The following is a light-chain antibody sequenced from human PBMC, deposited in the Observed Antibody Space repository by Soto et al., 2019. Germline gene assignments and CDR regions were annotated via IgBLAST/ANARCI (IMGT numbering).Light chain of an antibody. CDR3: QQYNNWPV. J-gene: IGKJ1*01. Sequence: IVLTQSPSTLSLSPGERATLFCRASQSVTSFLAWYQQKPGQAPRLLIYDASKRATGIPARFSGSGSGTEFTLTISSLQSEDFAVYYCQQYNNWPVFGQGTKVDIK. CDR1: QSVTSF. CDR2: DAS. V-gene: IGKV3-11*01.